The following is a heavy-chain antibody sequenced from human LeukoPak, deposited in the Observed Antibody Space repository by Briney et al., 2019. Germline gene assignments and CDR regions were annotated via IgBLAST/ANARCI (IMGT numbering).Heavy chain of an antibody. J-gene: IGHJ4*02. CDR1: GFTFSTSW. CDR2: ISSSSSYI. D-gene: IGHD2-2*02. CDR3: ARGIYTSSPRNPKNFFDY. V-gene: IGHV3-21*01. Sequence: GGSLRLSCAASGFTFSTSWMHWVRQAPGKGLEWVSSISSSSSYIYYADSMKGRFTISRDNAKNSLYLQMNSLRAEDTAVYFCARGIYTSSPRNPKNFFDYWGQGTLVTVS.